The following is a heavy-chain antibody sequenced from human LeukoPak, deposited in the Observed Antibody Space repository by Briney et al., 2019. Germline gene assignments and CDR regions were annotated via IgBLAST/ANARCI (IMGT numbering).Heavy chain of an antibody. CDR3: AKAGSLWLRPPYYFDY. CDR2: ISGSGGST. D-gene: IGHD5-12*01. CDR1: ASAFTFSSYW. V-gene: IGHV3-23*01. Sequence: GGSLRLSCAASASAFTFSSYWMTWVRQAPGKGLEWVSAISGSGGSTYYADSVKGRFTISRDNSKNTLYLQMNSLRAEDTAVYYCAKAGSLWLRPPYYFDYWGQGTLVTVSS. J-gene: IGHJ4*02.